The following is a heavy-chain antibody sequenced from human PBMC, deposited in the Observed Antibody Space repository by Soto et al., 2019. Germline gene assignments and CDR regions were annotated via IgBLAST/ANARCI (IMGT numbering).Heavy chain of an antibody. CDR2: ISPDTSRN. J-gene: IGHJ5*02. V-gene: IGHV5-51*01. D-gene: IGHD1-1*01. CDR3: TNKLNEVSKPSPWFEP. Sequence: HGESLKLYCKGSEYSFANQWIGWVRQMPGEGLEWVGVISPDTSRNLYRPSLQGQVTISVDKSISTVYLQWNSLKASDTAMYYCTNKLNEVSKPSPWFEPWGQGTQVNVSS. CDR1: EYSFANQW.